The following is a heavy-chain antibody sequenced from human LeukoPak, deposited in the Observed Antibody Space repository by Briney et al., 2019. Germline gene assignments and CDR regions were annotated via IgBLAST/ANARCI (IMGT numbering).Heavy chain of an antibody. CDR2: ISPGGGTT. J-gene: IGHJ4*02. CDR3: AKSRSGSANWALRIFDN. V-gene: IGHV3-23*01. Sequence: PGGSLRLSCAASGFTFSTSAMNWVRQAPGRGLEWVSSISPGGGTTYYADSVKGRFTISRDNSENTLYVEMNSLRAEDTAIYYCAKSRSGSANWALRIFDNWGQGTLVSVSS. CDR1: GFTFSTSA. D-gene: IGHD3-10*01.